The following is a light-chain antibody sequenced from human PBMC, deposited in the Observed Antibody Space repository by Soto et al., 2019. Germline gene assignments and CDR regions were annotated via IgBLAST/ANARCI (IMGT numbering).Light chain of an antibody. CDR3: SSYTTSSTVV. V-gene: IGLV2-14*01. J-gene: IGLJ3*02. CDR2: DVS. CDR1: SSDIGPYKY. Sequence: QSALTQPASVSGSPGQSITISCTGTSSDIGPYKYVSWYQQRPAKAPKLMIYDVSIRSSGVSSRFSGSKSGNTASLTISGLQADDEADYYCSSYTTSSTVVFGGGTKLTVL.